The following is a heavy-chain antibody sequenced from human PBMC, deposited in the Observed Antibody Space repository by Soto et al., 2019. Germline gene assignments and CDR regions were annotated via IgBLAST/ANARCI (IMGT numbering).Heavy chain of an antibody. D-gene: IGHD1-7*01. CDR1: GYTFTGYY. CDR3: ARESQGVELRTRSFDY. V-gene: IGHV1-2*04. CDR2: INPNSGGT. J-gene: IGHJ4*02. Sequence: QVPLVQSGAEVKKPGASVKVSCKASGYTFTGYYMHWVRQAPGQGLEWMGLINPNSGGTNYAQKFQGWVTMTGDTSISPAYMELGRLRADDTAVYYCARESQGVELRTRSFDYWGQGTLVTVSS.